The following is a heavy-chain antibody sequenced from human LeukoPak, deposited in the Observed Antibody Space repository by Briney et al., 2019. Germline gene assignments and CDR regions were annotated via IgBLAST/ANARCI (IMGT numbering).Heavy chain of an antibody. V-gene: IGHV3-7*01. Sequence: GGSLRLSCAASGFAFSTYWMSWVRQAPGKGLEWVANIKHDGSEKKYVDSVKGRFTISRDNANNSLFLQMDSLRAEDTAVYYCAREGGNVYYYDSSGFDYWGQGTLVTVSS. J-gene: IGHJ4*02. D-gene: IGHD3-22*01. CDR2: IKHDGSEK. CDR1: GFAFSTYW. CDR3: AREGGNVYYYDSSGFDY.